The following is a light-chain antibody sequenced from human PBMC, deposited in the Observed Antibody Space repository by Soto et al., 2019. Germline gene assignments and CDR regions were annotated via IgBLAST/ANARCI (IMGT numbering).Light chain of an antibody. V-gene: IGLV2-14*01. CDR2: DVS. Sequence: QSALTQPASVSGSPGQSIAISCTGTSSDVGGYSYVSWYQQQPGKAPKLVISDVSNRPSGVSDRFSGSKSGNTASLTISGLQTEDEADYYCASYTPSSPSVFGTGTKVTVL. CDR3: ASYTPSSPSV. J-gene: IGLJ1*01. CDR1: SSDVGGYSY.